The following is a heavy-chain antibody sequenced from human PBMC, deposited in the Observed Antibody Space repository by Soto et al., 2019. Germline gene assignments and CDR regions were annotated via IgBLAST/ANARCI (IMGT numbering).Heavy chain of an antibody. D-gene: IGHD3-10*01. CDR3: ARYSSTMVRGGNKGGPCYYYYGMDV. Sequence: GESLKISCKGSGYSFTSYWIGWVRQMPGKGLEWMGIIYPGDSDTRYSPSFQGQVTISADKSISTAYLQWSSLKASDTAMYYCARYSSTMVRGGNKGGPCYYYYGMDVWGQGTTVTVSS. CDR1: GYSFTSYW. J-gene: IGHJ6*02. V-gene: IGHV5-51*01. CDR2: IYPGDSDT.